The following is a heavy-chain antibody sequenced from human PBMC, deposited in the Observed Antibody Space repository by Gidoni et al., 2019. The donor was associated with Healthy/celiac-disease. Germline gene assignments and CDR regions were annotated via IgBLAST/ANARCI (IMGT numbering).Heavy chain of an antibody. CDR1: GGSISSSSYY. CDR2: SYYSGST. Sequence: QLQLQESGQGLVTPSETLSLTCTVSGGSISSSSYYWGWIRQPPGKGLEWSGSSYYSGSTSDNPSLKSPVTISVDTSKNQFSLQLSSVTAADKAVYYCARHRLNSGDFQHWGQGTLVTVSS. J-gene: IGHJ1*01. D-gene: IGHD2-15*01. CDR3: ARHRLNSGDFQH. V-gene: IGHV4-39*01.